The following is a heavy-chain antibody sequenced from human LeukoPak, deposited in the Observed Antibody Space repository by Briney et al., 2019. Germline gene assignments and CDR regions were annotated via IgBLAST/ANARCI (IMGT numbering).Heavy chain of an antibody. CDR3: ARDLGTMVRAVINV. J-gene: IGHJ4*02. V-gene: IGHV1-2*02. CDR1: GYTFTGYY. Sequence: ASVKVSCKASGYTFTGYYMHWVRQAPGQGLVWMGWINPNSGGTNYAQKFQGRVTMTRDTSISTAYMELSRLRSDDTAVYYCARDLGTMVRAVINVWGQGTLVTVSS. CDR2: INPNSGGT. D-gene: IGHD3-10*01.